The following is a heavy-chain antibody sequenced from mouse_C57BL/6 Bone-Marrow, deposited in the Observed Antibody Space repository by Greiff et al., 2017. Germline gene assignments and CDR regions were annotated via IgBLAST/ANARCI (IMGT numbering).Heavy chain of an antibody. CDR1: GYTFTSYG. V-gene: IGHV1-81*01. D-gene: IGHD2-10*02. CDR2: IYPRSGNT. J-gene: IGHJ3*01. Sequence: QVQLQQSGAELVRPGASVKLSCKASGYTFTSYGISWVKQRTGQGLEWIGEIYPRSGNTYYNEKFKGKATLTADKSSSTAYMELRSLTSEDSAVYFCARWSMDYVAYWGQGTLVTVSA. CDR3: ARWSMDYVAY.